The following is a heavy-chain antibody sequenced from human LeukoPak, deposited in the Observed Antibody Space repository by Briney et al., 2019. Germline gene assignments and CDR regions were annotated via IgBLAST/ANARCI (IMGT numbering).Heavy chain of an antibody. CDR1: GGTFSSYA. CDR2: IIPIFGTA. Sequence: ASVKVSCKASGGTFSSYAISWVRQAPGQGLEWMGGIIPIFGTANYAQKFQGRVTITADESMSTAYMELSSLRSEDTAVYYCARVDVAAAGHTPFDYWGQGTLVTVSS. J-gene: IGHJ4*02. V-gene: IGHV1-69*13. CDR3: ARVDVAAAGHTPFDY. D-gene: IGHD6-13*01.